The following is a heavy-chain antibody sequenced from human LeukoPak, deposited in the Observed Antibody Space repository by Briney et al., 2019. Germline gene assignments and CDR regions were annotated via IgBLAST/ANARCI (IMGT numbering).Heavy chain of an antibody. CDR3: ARGLTNSSSVADY. V-gene: IGHV1-8*01. Sequence: ASVKVSCKASGYTFTSYDINWVRQAPGQGLEWMGWMNPNSGNTGSAQKFQGRVTMTRNTSISTDYMELSSLRSEDTAVYYCARGLTNSSSVADYWGQGTMVSVSS. CDR2: MNPNSGNT. CDR1: GYTFTSYD. D-gene: IGHD6-6*01. J-gene: IGHJ4*02.